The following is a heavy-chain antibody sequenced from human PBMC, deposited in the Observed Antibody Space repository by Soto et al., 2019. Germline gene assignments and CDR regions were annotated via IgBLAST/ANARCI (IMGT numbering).Heavy chain of an antibody. J-gene: IGHJ6*04. Sequence: GGSLILSCAASGFTFSSYGMHWVRQAPGKGLEWVAVIWYDGSNKYYADSVKGRFTISRDNSKNTLYLQMNSLRAEDTAVYYCASRTSLVFLSDVWGKGTTVTVSS. CDR3: ASRTSLVFLSDV. D-gene: IGHD2-2*01. CDR1: GFTFSSYG. CDR2: IWYDGSNK. V-gene: IGHV3-33*01.